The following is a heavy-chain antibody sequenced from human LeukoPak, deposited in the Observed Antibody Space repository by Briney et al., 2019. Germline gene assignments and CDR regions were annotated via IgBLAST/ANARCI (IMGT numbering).Heavy chain of an antibody. Sequence: SETLSLTCTVSGGSISSSSYYWGWIRQPPGKGLEWIGSIYYSGSTYYNPSLKSRVTISVDTSKNQFSLKLSSVTAAVTAVYYCARGPCARFDYWGQGTLVTVSS. CDR3: ARGPCARFDY. J-gene: IGHJ4*02. V-gene: IGHV4-39*01. CDR2: IYYSGST. CDR1: GGSISSSSYY.